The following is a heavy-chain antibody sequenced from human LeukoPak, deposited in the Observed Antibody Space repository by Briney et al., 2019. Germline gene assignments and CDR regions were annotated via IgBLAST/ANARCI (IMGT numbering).Heavy chain of an antibody. D-gene: IGHD6-13*01. CDR2: ISSSGSTI. Sequence: QPGGSLRLPCAASGFTFSSYEMHWVRQAPGKGLEWVSYISSSGSTIYYADSVKGRFTISRDNAKNSLYLQMNSLRAEDTAVYYCARDSSSWYFDYWGQGNLVTVSS. V-gene: IGHV3-48*03. J-gene: IGHJ4*02. CDR1: GFTFSSYE. CDR3: ARDSSSWYFDY.